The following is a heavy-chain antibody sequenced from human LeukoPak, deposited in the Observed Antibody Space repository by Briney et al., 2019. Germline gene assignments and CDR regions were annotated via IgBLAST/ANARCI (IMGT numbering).Heavy chain of an antibody. CDR1: GGTFSSYA. D-gene: IGHD3-22*01. V-gene: IGHV1-24*01. CDR2: FDPEDGET. Sequence: GASVKVSCKASGGTFSSYAISWVRQAPGKGLEWMGGFDPEDGETIYAQKFQGRVTMTEDTSTDTAYMELSSLRSEDTAVYYCATAPGGYYYDSSGYLPLDYWGQGTLVTVSS. CDR3: ATAPGGYYYDSSGYLPLDY. J-gene: IGHJ4*02.